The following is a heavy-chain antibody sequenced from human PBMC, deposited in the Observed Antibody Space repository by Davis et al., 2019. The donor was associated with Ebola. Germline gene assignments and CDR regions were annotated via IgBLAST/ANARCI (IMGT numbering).Heavy chain of an antibody. D-gene: IGHD4-11*01. CDR2: IYTSGST. V-gene: IGHV4-61*09. Sequence: SETLSLTCTVSGDSITTGSYYWSWIRQPAGKGLEWIGHIYTSGSTNYNPSLQSRVTISVDTSKNQFSLNLSSVTAADTAVYYCARQPLDYSNTYYYYYMDVWGKGTTVTVSS. J-gene: IGHJ6*03. CDR1: GDSITTGSYY. CDR3: ARQPLDYSNTYYYYYMDV.